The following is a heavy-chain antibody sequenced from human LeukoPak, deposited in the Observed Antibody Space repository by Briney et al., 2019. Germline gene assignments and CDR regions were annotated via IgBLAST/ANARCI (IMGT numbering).Heavy chain of an antibody. J-gene: IGHJ4*02. CDR1: GFTFSSYA. V-gene: IGHV3-23*01. D-gene: IGHD3-9*01. CDR2: ISGSGGST. CDR3: AKSPLLLRYFDWSPYYFDY. Sequence: GSLRLSCAASGFTFSSYAMSWVRQAPGKGLEWVSAISGSGGSTYYADSVKGRFTISRDNSKNTLYLQMNSLRAEDTAVYYCAKSPLLLRYFDWSPYYFDYWGQGTLVTV.